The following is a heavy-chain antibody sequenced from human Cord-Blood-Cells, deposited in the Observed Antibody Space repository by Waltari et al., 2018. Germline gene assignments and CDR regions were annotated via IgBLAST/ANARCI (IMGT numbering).Heavy chain of an antibody. J-gene: IGHJ6*02. CDR2: ISGSGGST. Sequence: EVQLLESRGGLVQPGGYLRVSCAASGFTFSSEAMSWVRQAPGKGLEWGSGISGSGGSTSYADSVKGRFTISRDNSKNTLYLQMNSLRAEDTAVYYCAKFLSGSYYYYYGMDVWGQGTTVTVSS. V-gene: IGHV3-23*01. CDR1: GFTFSSEA. CDR3: AKFLSGSYYYYYGMDV. D-gene: IGHD1-26*01.